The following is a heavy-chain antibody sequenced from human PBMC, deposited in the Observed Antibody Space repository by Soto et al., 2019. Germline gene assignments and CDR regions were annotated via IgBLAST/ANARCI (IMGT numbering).Heavy chain of an antibody. CDR3: ARGMGAENTFYYYFGMDV. CDR2: INHSGST. J-gene: IGHJ6*02. V-gene: IGHV4-34*01. CDR1: GGSFSAYH. Sequence: SETLSLTCAVYGGSFSAYHWSWIRQPPGKGLEWIGEINHSGSTKYNPSLKSRVTISVDTSKNQFSLKLSSVTAADTAVYYCARGMGAENTFYYYFGMDVWGQGTTGTVS. D-gene: IGHD3-16*01.